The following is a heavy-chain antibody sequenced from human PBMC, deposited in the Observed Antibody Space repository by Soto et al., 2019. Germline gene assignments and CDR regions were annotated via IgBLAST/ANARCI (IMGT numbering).Heavy chain of an antibody. CDR1: GYTFTGYY. CDR3: ARDSSGAGGAPYYYYYGMDV. V-gene: IGHV1-2*02. J-gene: IGHJ6*02. D-gene: IGHD2-15*01. Sequence: ASVKVSCKASGYTFTGYYMHWVRQAPGQGLEWMGWINPNSGGTDYAQKFQGRVTMTRDTSISTAYMELSRLRSDDTAVYYCARDSSGAGGAPYYYYYGMDVWGQGTTVTVSS. CDR2: INPNSGGT.